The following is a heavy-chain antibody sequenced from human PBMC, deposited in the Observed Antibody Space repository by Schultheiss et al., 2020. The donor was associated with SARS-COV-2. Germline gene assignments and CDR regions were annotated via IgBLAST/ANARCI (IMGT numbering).Heavy chain of an antibody. CDR1: GGSISSSSYY. D-gene: IGHD2-15*01. Sequence: ETLSINGTVSGGSISSSSYYWGWIRQPPGKGLEWIGSIYYSGSTYYNPSLKSRVTISVDTSKNQFSLKLSSVTAADTAVYYCARDRYCSGGSCYSVMGWGQGTLVTVSS. J-gene: IGHJ4*02. CDR2: IYYSGST. V-gene: IGHV4-39*07. CDR3: ARDRYCSGGSCYSVMG.